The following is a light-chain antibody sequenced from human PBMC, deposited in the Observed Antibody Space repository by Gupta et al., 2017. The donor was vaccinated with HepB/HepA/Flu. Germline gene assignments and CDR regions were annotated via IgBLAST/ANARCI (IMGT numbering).Light chain of an antibody. J-gene: IGLJ2*01. CDR1: ALPKQY. CDR2: KDS. Sequence: SYELTQPPSVSVSPGQTARITCSGDALPKQYAYWYQQKPGQAPVLVIYKDSERPSGIPERFSGSSSGKTVTLTISGVQAEDEADDYCQSADSSDTQGVVGGGTKLTVL. CDR3: QSADSSDTQGV. V-gene: IGLV3-25*03.